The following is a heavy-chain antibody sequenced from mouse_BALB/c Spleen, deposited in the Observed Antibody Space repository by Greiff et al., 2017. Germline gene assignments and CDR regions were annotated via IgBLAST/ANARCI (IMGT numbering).Heavy chain of an antibody. D-gene: IGHD2-2*01. J-gene: IGHJ4*01. CDR3: ARGRHGYGYDDAMDY. Sequence: EVQLQQSGPSLVKPSQTLSLTCSVTGDSITSGYWNWIRKFTGNKLEYMGYISYSGSTYYNPSLKSRISITRDTSKNQYYLQLNSVTTEDTATYYGARGRHGYGYDDAMDYWGQGTSVTVSS. V-gene: IGHV3-8*02. CDR2: ISYSGST. CDR1: GDSITSGY.